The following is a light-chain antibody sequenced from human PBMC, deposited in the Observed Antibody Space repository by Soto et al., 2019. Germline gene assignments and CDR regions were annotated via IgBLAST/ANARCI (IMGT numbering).Light chain of an antibody. V-gene: IGKV1-5*03. CDR3: QQYNDYSWT. Sequence: DVQMTQSPSTLSASVGDRVTITCRASQIISSWLAWYQQKPGKAPKLLIYKASTLESGVPSRFSGSGSGTEFTLTISSLQPDDFATYYCQQYNDYSWTFGQGTKVEIK. CDR1: QIISSW. CDR2: KAS. J-gene: IGKJ1*01.